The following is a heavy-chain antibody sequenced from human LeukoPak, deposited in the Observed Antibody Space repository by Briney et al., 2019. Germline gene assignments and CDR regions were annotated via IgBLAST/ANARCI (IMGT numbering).Heavy chain of an antibody. CDR2: IITSFGTA. CDR3: ARVPLYSSSSHYYYYMDV. V-gene: IGHV1-69*05. CDR1: GGTFSCYA. J-gene: IGHJ6*03. Sequence: SSVQVSFKASGGTFSCYAISWVRQAPAQGLEWMGVIITSFGTANYTQEFQGRVTLPTDESTSTDYMELSSLRSENTAVYYRARVPLYSSSSHYYYYMDVWGKGTTVTLSS. D-gene: IGHD6-6*01.